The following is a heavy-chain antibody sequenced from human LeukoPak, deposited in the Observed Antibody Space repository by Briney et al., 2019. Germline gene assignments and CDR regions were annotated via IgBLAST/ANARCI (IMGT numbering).Heavy chain of an antibody. J-gene: IGHJ5*02. V-gene: IGHV3-49*04. CDR1: GFTFGDYA. Sequence: GGSLRLSCTASGFTFGDYAMSWVRQAPGKGLEWVGFIRSKAYGGTTEYAASVKGRFTISRDDSKSIAYLQMNSLKTKDTAVYYCTRVGTTGGWFDPWGQGTLVTVSS. CDR3: TRVGTTGGWFDP. CDR2: IRSKAYGGTT. D-gene: IGHD4-17*01.